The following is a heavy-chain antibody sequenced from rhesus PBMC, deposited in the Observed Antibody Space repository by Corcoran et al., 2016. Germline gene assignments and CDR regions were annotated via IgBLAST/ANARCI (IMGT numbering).Heavy chain of an antibody. CDR3: ARDIAAALFDY. V-gene: IGHV4-65*01. CDR1: GGSISSSNW. J-gene: IGHJ4*01. Sequence: QVQLQESGPGLVKPSETVSLTCAVSGGSISSSNWWSWIRQPPGKGLEWIGYISGNSGSTYYNPSLKSRVTISTDTSKNQFSLKLSSVTAADTAVYYCARDIAAALFDYWGQGVLVTVSS. D-gene: IGHD6-25*01. CDR2: ISGNSGST.